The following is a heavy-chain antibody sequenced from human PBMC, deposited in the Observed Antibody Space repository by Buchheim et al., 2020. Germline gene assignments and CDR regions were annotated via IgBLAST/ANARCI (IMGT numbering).Heavy chain of an antibody. J-gene: IGHJ6*02. Sequence: QVQLVQSGAEVKKPGASVKVSCKASGYTFTGYYMHWVRQAPGQGLEWMGWINPNSGGTNYAQKFQGWVTMTRATSISHAYMELSRLRSDDTAVYYCARDPLTPSPDGYYGMDVWGQGTT. CDR1: GYTFTGYY. CDR2: INPNSGGT. CDR3: ARDPLTPSPDGYYGMDV. V-gene: IGHV1-2*04. D-gene: IGHD3-16*02.